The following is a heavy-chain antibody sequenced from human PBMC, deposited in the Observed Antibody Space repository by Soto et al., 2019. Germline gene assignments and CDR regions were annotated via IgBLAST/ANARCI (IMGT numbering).Heavy chain of an antibody. V-gene: IGHV4-59*01. CDR3: ARVRYGDYYYFDY. J-gene: IGHJ4*02. CDR2: IYYSGST. D-gene: IGHD4-17*01. CDR1: GGSIISYY. Sequence: SETLSLTCTVSGGSIISYYWSWILQPPGKGLEWIGYIYYSGSTNYNPSLKSRVTISVDTSKNQFSLKLSSVTAADTAVYYCARVRYGDYYYFDYWGQGTLVTVSS.